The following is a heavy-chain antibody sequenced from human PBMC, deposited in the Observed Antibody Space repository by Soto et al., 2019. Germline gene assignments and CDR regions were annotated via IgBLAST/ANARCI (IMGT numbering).Heavy chain of an antibody. D-gene: IGHD4-4*01. J-gene: IGHJ6*03. Sequence: QVQLQASGPGLVKPSGTLSLTCAVSSGSISSNNWWSWVRQPPGKGLGWIGEIYHSGSTNYNPSLKSRVTISVDKSKQQFSLKLSSVTAADTAVYYCARRYSNPYYYYYFMDVWGKGTTVTVSS. CDR1: SGSISSNNW. CDR3: ARRYSNPYYYYYFMDV. V-gene: IGHV4-4*02. CDR2: IYHSGST.